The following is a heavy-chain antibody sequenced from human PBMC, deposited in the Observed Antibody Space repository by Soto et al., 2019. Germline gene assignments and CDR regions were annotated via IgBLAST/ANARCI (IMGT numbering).Heavy chain of an antibody. D-gene: IGHD2-15*01. CDR1: GFTFSSYA. V-gene: IGHV3-23*01. J-gene: IGHJ5*01. Sequence: EVQLLESGGGLVQPGGSLRLSCAASGFTFSSYAMSWVRQAPGKGLEWVSAISGSVGSTYYADSVKGRFTISRDTSKDTLYLQMNSLRAEDTDLDYCAQSRVSVVVVASTFNWFDPWVEGTLETVLS. CDR3: AQSRVSVVVVASTFNWFDP. CDR2: ISGSVGST.